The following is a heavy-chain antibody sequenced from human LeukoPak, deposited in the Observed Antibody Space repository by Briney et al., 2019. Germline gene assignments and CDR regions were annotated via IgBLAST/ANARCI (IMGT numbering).Heavy chain of an antibody. CDR2: IIPILGIA. CDR3: VAEVRGVIITDY. V-gene: IGHV1-69*04. Sequence: SVKVSCKASGGTFSSYAISWVRQAPGQGREWGGRIIPILGIANYAQKFQGRVTITADKSTSTAYMELSNLRSEDTAVYYCVAEVRGVIITDYWGQGTLVTVSS. CDR1: GGTFSSYA. J-gene: IGHJ4*02. D-gene: IGHD3-10*01.